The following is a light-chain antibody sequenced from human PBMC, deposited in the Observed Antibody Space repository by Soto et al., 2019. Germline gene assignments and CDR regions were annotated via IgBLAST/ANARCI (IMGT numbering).Light chain of an antibody. Sequence: EIVLTQSPAALSVSAGERAGLSCRASQSVSSNLAWYQQKPGQAPRLLIYGASSRATGIPDRFSGSGSGTDFTLTISRLEPEDFAVYYCQQYGSSPQVTFGQGTRLEIK. J-gene: IGKJ5*01. CDR1: QSVSSN. CDR3: QQYGSSPQVT. V-gene: IGKV3-20*01. CDR2: GAS.